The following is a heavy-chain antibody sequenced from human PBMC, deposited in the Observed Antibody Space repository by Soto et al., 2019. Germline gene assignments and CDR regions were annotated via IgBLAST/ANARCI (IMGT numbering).Heavy chain of an antibody. CDR1: GFTFSSYW. V-gene: IGHV3-7*01. CDR2: IKEDGSEK. Sequence: GGSLRLSCAASGFTFSSYWMNWVRRVPGRGLEWVANIKEDGSEKYYVDSVKGRFTISRDNAKNSLYLQMNSLRADDTAFYYCTRLPRTLPCVWGQGTLVTVSS. CDR3: TRLPRTLPCV. J-gene: IGHJ4*02.